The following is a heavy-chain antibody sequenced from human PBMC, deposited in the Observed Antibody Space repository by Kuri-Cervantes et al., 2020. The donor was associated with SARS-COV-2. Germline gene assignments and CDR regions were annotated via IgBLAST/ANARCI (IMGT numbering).Heavy chain of an antibody. CDR1: GFTVSSNY. CDR3: ARGPDCSSTSCYLGFDY. D-gene: IGHD2-2*01. Sequence: GESLKISCAASGFTVSSNYMSWVRQAPGKGLEWVSVIYSGGSTYYADSVKGRFTISRDNSKNTLYLQMNSLRAEDTAVYYCARGPDCSSTSCYLGFDYWGQGTLVTDSS. J-gene: IGHJ4*02. CDR2: IYSGGST. V-gene: IGHV3-53*01.